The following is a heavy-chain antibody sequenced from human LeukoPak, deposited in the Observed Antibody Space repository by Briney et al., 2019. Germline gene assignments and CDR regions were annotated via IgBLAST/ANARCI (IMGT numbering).Heavy chain of an antibody. CDR1: GGTFSSYA. V-gene: IGHV1-69*04. J-gene: IGHJ6*02. D-gene: IGHD6-6*01. Sequence: EASVKVSCTASGGTFSSYAISWVRQAPGQGLEWMGRIIPIFGIANYAQKFQGRVTITADKSTSTAYMELSSLRSEDTAVYYCARPRVLYYYYGMDVWGQGTTVTVSS. CDR2: IIPIFGIA. CDR3: ARPRVLYYYYGMDV.